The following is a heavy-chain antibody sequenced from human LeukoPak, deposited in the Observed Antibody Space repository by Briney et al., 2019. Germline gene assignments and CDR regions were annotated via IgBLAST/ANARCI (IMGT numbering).Heavy chain of an antibody. J-gene: IGHJ4*02. CDR3: ARENYYDSSGYYN. Sequence: RGCPRLSCVDPGFTSRTYRMHRVCEAPGKGLVWVSRINSHGRDTNNADSVKDRFTTSRDNAKNTLYLQMNRLRAEDTAVYYCARENYYDSSGYYNWGQGTLVTVSS. D-gene: IGHD3-22*01. CDR1: GFTSRTYR. CDR2: INSHGRDT. V-gene: IGHV3-74*01.